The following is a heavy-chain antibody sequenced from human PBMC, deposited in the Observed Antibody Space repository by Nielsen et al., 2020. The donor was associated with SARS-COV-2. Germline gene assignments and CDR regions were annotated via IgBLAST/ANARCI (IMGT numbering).Heavy chain of an antibody. D-gene: IGHD2-2*03. Sequence: GESLKISCEASGYRFTSYWIAWVRQTPGKGLEWMGIIYPGDSDTKYSPSIQDQVTISADKSISTAYLQWSSLKASETAIYYCARHGYCSNESCSIDVWGKGNPVT. CDR1: GYRFTSYW. V-gene: IGHV5-51*01. CDR3: ARHGYCSNESCSIDV. J-gene: IGHJ6*03. CDR2: IYPGDSDT.